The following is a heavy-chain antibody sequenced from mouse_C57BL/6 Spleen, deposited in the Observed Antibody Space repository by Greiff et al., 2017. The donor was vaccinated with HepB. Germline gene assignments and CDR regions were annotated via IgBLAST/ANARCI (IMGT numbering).Heavy chain of an antibody. J-gene: IGHJ4*01. Sequence: QVQLKQPGAELVKPGASVKLSCKASGYTFTSYWMQWVKQRPGQGLEWIGEIDPSDSYTNYNQKFKGKATLTVDTSSSTAYMQLSSLTSEDSAVYYCRSSYGYDGAMDYWGQGTSVTVSS. CDR1: GYTFTSYW. CDR3: RSSYGYDGAMDY. CDR2: IDPSDSYT. D-gene: IGHD2-2*01. V-gene: IGHV1-50*01.